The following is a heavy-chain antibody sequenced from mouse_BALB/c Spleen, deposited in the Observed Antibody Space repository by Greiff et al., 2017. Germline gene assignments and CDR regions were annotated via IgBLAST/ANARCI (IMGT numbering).Heavy chain of an antibody. V-gene: IGHV1-82*01. J-gene: IGHJ3*01. CDR1: GYAFSSSW. D-gene: IGHD2-13*01. CDR2: IYPGDGDT. Sequence: QVQLQQSGPELVKPGASVKISCKASGYAFSSSWMNWVKQRPGQGLEWIGRIYPGDGDTNYNGKFKGKATLTADKSSSTAYMQLSSLTSVDSAVYVCARPGDDSAGFAYWGQGTLVTVSA. CDR3: ARPGDDSAGFAY.